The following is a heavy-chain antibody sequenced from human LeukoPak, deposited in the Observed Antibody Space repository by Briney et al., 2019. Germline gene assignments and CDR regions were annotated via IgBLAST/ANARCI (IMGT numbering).Heavy chain of an antibody. CDR3: ARDRNYYGSGRPSMDV. J-gene: IGHJ6*02. CDR1: GFTFDDYA. CDR2: VNWNGGST. Sequence: PGGSLRLSCAASGFTFDDYAMSWVRQTPGKGLEWVSGVNWNGGSTGYADSVKGRFTVSRDSAKNSLSLQMNSLRAEDTAVYYCARDRNYYGSGRPSMDVWGQGTTVTVSS. V-gene: IGHV3-20*04. D-gene: IGHD3-10*01.